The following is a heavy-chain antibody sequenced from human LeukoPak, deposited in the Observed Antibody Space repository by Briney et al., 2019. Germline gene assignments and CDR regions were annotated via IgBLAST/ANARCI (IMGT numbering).Heavy chain of an antibody. J-gene: IGHJ4*02. CDR3: AKEGVATAHFDY. V-gene: IGHV3-23*01. CDR2: ISGSGGST. CDR1: GFTFSSCG. Sequence: GGSLRLSCAASGFTFSSCGMSWVRQAPGKGLEWVSAISGSGGSTYYADSVKGRFTISRDNSKNSLYLQMNSLRAEDTAVYYCAKEGVATAHFDYWGQGTLVTVSS. D-gene: IGHD5-12*01.